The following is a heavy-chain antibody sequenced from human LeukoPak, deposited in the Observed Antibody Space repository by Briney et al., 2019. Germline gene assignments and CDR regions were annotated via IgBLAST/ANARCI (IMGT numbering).Heavy chain of an antibody. D-gene: IGHD4-17*01. CDR3: TKDPNGDYVGAFDP. Sequence: PGGSLRLSCGASGFTFNSYAVSWVRQAPGKGLEWVSSITGTHYTTYNTDSVKGRFTISRDNSKNTLYLQMNSLRADDTAVYYCTKDPNGDYVGAFDPWGQGTLVTVSS. J-gene: IGHJ5*02. CDR2: ITGTHYTT. V-gene: IGHV3-23*01. CDR1: GFTFNSYA.